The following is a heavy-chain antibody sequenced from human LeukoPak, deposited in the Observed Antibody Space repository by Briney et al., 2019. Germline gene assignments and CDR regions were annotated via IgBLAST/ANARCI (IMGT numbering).Heavy chain of an antibody. Sequence: PSETLSLTCTVSGGSISGYYWSWIRQPPGTGLKGIGYIFYSGSTNYNPSLKSRVTISVDTSKNQFSLKLSSVTAADTAVYYCASLRERSYYARGFDYWGQGTLVTVSS. CDR3: ASLRERSYYARGFDY. CDR2: IFYSGST. CDR1: GGSISGYY. J-gene: IGHJ4*02. V-gene: IGHV4-59*12. D-gene: IGHD1-26*01.